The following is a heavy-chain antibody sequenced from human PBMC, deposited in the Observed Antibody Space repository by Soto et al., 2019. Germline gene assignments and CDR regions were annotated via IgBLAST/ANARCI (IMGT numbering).Heavy chain of an antibody. CDR1: LGSLTGYY. Sequence: SETLSLTCTVSLGSLTGYYWSWIRQPLGKGLEWIGHMYYSGSTNYNPSLTSRVTISIHTSKNQFSLSLTSVTPADTAVYYCAREGYYDTSGYPRYNYYGLDVWGQGTTVTVSS. V-gene: IGHV4-59*01. D-gene: IGHD3-22*01. CDR3: AREGYYDTSGYPRYNYYGLDV. CDR2: MYYSGST. J-gene: IGHJ6*02.